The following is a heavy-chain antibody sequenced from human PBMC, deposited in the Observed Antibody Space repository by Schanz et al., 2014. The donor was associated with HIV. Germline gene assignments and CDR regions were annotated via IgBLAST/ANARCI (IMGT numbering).Heavy chain of an antibody. Sequence: QVQLVESGGGVVQPGRSLRLSCAGSGFSFDTFGIHWVRQAPGKGLEWLAVISYDGRNKLDADSVKGRFTISRDNSKNTMYLKMNSLRVDDTAVYYCAKDRNYYDNRYLGKGNYYYYYGMDVWGQGTTVTVSS. CDR3: AKDRNYYDNRYLGKGNYYYYYGMDV. D-gene: IGHD3-22*01. CDR1: GFSFDTFG. J-gene: IGHJ6*02. V-gene: IGHV3-30*18. CDR2: ISYDGRNK.